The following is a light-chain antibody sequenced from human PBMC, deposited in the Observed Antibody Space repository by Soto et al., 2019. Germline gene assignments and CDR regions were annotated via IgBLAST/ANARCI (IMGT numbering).Light chain of an antibody. CDR3: QQYGSSPSPT. V-gene: IGKV3-11*01. CDR1: QSVSTY. J-gene: IGKJ5*01. Sequence: ESVLPQSPSTLALSPGESATLSCRASQSVSTYLAWYQQKPGQAPRLLIYDASNRVTGIPASFRGSGSGTDFTLTISSLEPDDFAAYYCQQYGSSPSPTFGGGTRLEIK. CDR2: DAS.